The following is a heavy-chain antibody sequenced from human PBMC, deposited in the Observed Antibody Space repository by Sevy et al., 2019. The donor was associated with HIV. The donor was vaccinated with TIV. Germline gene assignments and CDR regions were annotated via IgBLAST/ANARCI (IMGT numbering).Heavy chain of an antibody. CDR1: GFTFSSYE. CDR3: ARVDANYDKGFDP. D-gene: IGHD3-22*01. J-gene: IGHJ5*02. V-gene: IGHV3-48*03. Sequence: GGCLRLSCEASGFTFSSYEMNWVRQAPGKGLEWVSYISSSGTTIKYADSVKGRFTISRDNAKNSLYMQMNSLRAEDTAVYYSARVDANYDKGFDPWGQGTLVAVSS. CDR2: ISSSGTTI.